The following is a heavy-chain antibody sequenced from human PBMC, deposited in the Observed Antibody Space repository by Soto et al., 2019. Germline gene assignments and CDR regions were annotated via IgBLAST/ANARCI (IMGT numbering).Heavy chain of an antibody. D-gene: IGHD6-19*01. V-gene: IGHV1-69*12. CDR3: AQTLGSAVAGPGRFDL. J-gene: IGHJ2*01. Sequence: QVQLVQSGAEVKKPGSSVKVSCKASGGTFSNYAISWVRQAPGQGRGWMGGITPFFGTANYAQKFQGRVTITADESMSTAYMELSRLRSEDTAVYYCAQTLGSAVAGPGRFDLWGRGTLVTVSS. CDR1: GGTFSNYA. CDR2: ITPFFGTA.